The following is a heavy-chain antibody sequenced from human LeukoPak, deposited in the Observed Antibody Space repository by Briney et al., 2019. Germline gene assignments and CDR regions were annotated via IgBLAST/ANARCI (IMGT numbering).Heavy chain of an antibody. J-gene: IGHJ4*02. CDR3: ARDRGVNYYYGSD. CDR2: ISAYNGNT. Sequence: ASVKVSCKASGGTFSSYAISWVRQAPGQGLEWMGWISAYNGNTNYAQKLQGRVTMTTDTSTSTAYMELRSLRSDDTAVYYCARDRGVNYYYGSDWGQGTLVTVSS. CDR1: GGTFSSYA. V-gene: IGHV1-18*01. D-gene: IGHD3-10*01.